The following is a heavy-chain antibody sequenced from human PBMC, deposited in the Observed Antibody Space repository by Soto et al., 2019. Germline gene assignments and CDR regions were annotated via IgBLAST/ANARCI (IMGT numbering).Heavy chain of an antibody. J-gene: IGHJ5*02. V-gene: IGHV1-18*01. CDR1: GYTFTSYG. CDR3: GRDERESWFDP. Sequence: GAPVKVSCKASGYTFTSYGISWVQQAPGQGLEWMGWISAHNGNTNHAQKLQGRVIMTTDTSTSTAYMELRRLRSDDTAPYYRGRDERESWFDPWGQGTLVAASS. CDR2: ISAHNGNT.